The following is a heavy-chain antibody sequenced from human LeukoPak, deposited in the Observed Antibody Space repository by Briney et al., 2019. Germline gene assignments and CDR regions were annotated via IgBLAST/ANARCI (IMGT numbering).Heavy chain of an antibody. CDR1: GYSFTGYY. CDR3: ARGPNHYYYMDF. CDR2: INPDGDVT. D-gene: IGHD2-8*01. Sequence: ASVKVSCKASGYSFTGYYIHWVRQAPGQGLEWMGWINPDGDVTKSAQKFQGRVTMTTDKSINTVFMELSGLTSDDTALYYCARGPNHYYYMDFWGKGTTVTISS. V-gene: IGHV1-2*02. J-gene: IGHJ6*03.